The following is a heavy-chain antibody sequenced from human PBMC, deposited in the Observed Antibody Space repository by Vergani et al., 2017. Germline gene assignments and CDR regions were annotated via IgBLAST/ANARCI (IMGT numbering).Heavy chain of an antibody. CDR3: ARGPPHYAGSGPPFDY. Sequence: QLQLQESGSGLVKPSQTLSLTCAVSGGSISSGGYSWSWIRQPPGKGLEWIGYIYHSGSTYYNPSLKSRVTISVDRSKNQFSLKLSSVTAADTAVYYCARGPPHYAGSGPPFDYWGQGTLVTVSS. CDR2: IYHSGST. J-gene: IGHJ4*02. D-gene: IGHD3-10*01. CDR1: GGSISSGGYS. V-gene: IGHV4-30-2*01.